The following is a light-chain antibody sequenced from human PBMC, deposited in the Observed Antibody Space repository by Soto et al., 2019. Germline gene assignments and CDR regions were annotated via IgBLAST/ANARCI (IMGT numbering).Light chain of an antibody. V-gene: IGKV3-20*01. CDR1: QSVSSSY. CDR3: QQYGSSPPLFT. J-gene: IGKJ3*01. CDR2: GAS. Sequence: EIVLTQSPGTLSLSPGERATLSCRASQSVSSSYLAWYQQKPGQAPRLLIYGASSRATGIPDRFSGSGSGTDFNLTISSLESEDVAVYYCQQYGSSPPLFTFGPGTKVDIK.